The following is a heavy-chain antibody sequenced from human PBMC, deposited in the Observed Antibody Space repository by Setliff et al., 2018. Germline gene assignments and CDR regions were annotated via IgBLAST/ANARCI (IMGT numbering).Heavy chain of an antibody. J-gene: IGHJ5*02. CDR2: ISYDGSNK. Sequence: PGGSLRLSCAASGFTFSNYAMGWVRQAPGKGLEWVAVISYDGSNKYYADSVKGRFTISRDNSKNTLYLQMNSLRAEDTAVYYCAKSWVVPAAITFSGFDPWGQGTLVTVSS. CDR3: AKSWVVPAAITFSGFDP. CDR1: GFTFSNYA. V-gene: IGHV3-30*18. D-gene: IGHD2-2*01.